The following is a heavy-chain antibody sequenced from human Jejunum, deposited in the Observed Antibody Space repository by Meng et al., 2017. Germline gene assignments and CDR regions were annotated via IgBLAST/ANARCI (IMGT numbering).Heavy chain of an antibody. Sequence: GRPQESGPGLVKPSGTLSLTCAVSGASISDSNWWSWVRQPLGKALEWIGEIYHTGTTNYNPSLKSRVTMSLDKSKNQFSLELTSVTAADTAVYYCARDLLGPAIAATGWFDPWGQGTLVTVSS. CDR3: ARDLLGPAIAATGWFDP. CDR1: GASISDSNW. D-gene: IGHD6-13*01. J-gene: IGHJ5*02. CDR2: IYHTGTT. V-gene: IGHV4-4*02.